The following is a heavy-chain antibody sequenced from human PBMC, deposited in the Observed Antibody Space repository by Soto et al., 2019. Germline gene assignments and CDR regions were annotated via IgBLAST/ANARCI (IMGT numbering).Heavy chain of an antibody. CDR3: ARVTRVIVVVPAAIPSYYFDY. CDR2: IYYSGST. V-gene: IGHV4-59*01. Sequence: SETLSLTCTVSGGSISSYYWSWIRQPPGKGLEWIGYIYYSGSTNYNPSLKSRVTISVDTSKNQFSLKLSSVTAADTAVYYCARVTRVIVVVPAAIPSYYFDYWGQGTLVTVSS. CDR1: GGSISSYY. D-gene: IGHD2-2*02. J-gene: IGHJ4*02.